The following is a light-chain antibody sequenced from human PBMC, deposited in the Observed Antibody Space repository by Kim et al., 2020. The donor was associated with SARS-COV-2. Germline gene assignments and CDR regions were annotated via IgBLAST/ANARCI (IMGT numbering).Light chain of an antibody. Sequence: SSELTQDPTVSVALGQTVRITCQGDSLRSYYASWYQQKPGQAPVLVIYGKNNRPSGIPDRFSGSSSGNTASLTITRAQAEDEADYYCTSRDSSGNHVGFG. J-gene: IGLJ2*01. CDR2: GKN. CDR1: SLRSYY. CDR3: TSRDSSGNHVG. V-gene: IGLV3-19*01.